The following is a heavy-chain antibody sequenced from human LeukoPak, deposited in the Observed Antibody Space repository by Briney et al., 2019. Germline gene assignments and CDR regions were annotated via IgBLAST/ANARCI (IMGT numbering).Heavy chain of an antibody. V-gene: IGHV3-7*01. CDR3: AKTGYSSSWFYYYYYYMDV. CDR2: IKQDGSEK. Sequence: GGSLRLSCAASGFTFSSYWMSWVRQAPGKGLEWVANIKQDGSEKYYVDSVKGRFTISRGNAKNSLYLQMNSLRAEDTAVYYCAKTGYSSSWFYYYYYYMDVWGKGTTVTVSS. CDR1: GFTFSSYW. D-gene: IGHD6-13*01. J-gene: IGHJ6*03.